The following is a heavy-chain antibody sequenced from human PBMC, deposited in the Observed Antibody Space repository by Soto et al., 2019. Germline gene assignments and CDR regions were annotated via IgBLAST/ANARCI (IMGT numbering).Heavy chain of an antibody. J-gene: IGHJ4*02. V-gene: IGHV1-18*01. CDR1: GYTFTTYG. D-gene: IGHD1-26*01. CDR3: AREGWELLAY. Sequence: QVQLVQSGAEVKKPGASVKVSCKASGYTFTTYGISWVRQAPGQGLAWMGGSSPYTGNTNYAQKLQGRVTMTTDTSTSRAYTEVRSLRSDDTAVYYCAREGWELLAYWGQGTLVTVSS. CDR2: SSPYTGNT.